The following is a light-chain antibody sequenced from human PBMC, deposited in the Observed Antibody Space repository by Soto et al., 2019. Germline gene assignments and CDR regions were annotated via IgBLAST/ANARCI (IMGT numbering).Light chain of an antibody. CDR1: SSDVGGYDY. CDR3: TSYTSRSTVV. CDR2: DVS. Sequence: QSALTQPASVSGSPGQPITISCTGTSSDVGGYDYVSWYQQHPGKAPKLMIYDVSNRPSGVSNRFSGAKSGNTAYLTISGLQAEDEADYYCTSYTSRSTVVFGGGTKLTVL. V-gene: IGLV2-14*01. J-gene: IGLJ2*01.